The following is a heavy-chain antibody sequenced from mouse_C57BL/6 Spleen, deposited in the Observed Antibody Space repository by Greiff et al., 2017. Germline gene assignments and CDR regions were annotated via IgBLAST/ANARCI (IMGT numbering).Heavy chain of an antibody. V-gene: IGHV1-62-3*01. D-gene: IGHD2-5*01. Sequence: QVQLQQPGAVLVKPGASVKLSCKASGYTFTSYWMHWVQQRPGRGLEWIGTIYPDSGGTKYNEKFKSKATLTVDKPSSTAYMQLSSLTSEDSAVYYCTRYYSNYYWYFDVWGTGTTVTVSS. CDR2: IYPDSGGT. J-gene: IGHJ1*03. CDR1: GYTFTSYW. CDR3: TRYYSNYYWYFDV.